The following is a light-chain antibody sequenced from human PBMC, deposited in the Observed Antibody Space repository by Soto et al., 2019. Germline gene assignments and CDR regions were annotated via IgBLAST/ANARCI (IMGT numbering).Light chain of an antibody. CDR3: QQRTNWPPT. J-gene: IGKJ4*01. Sequence: EIVLTQSPATLSLSPGERATLSCRASQSVGNDLAWYHQKPAQAPRVLIYSASNRATGIPARFSGSGSGTDFTLTISSLEPEDFAVYYCQQRTNWPPTFGGGTKVEMK. CDR1: QSVGND. V-gene: IGKV3-11*01. CDR2: SAS.